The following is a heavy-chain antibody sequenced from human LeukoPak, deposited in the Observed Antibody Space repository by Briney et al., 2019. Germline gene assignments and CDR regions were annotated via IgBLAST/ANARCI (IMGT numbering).Heavy chain of an antibody. J-gene: IGHJ6*03. D-gene: IGHD2-2*01. CDR2: INPNSGNT. CDR1: GYTFTSYD. CDR3: ARGPEVVPAALYNYYYMDV. Sequence: GASVKVSCKASGYTFTSYDIHWVRQATGQGLEWMGWINPNSGNTGYAQKFQGRVTMTRNTSISTAYMELSSLRSEDTAVYYCARGPEVVPAALYNYYYMDVWGKGTTVTVSS. V-gene: IGHV1-8*01.